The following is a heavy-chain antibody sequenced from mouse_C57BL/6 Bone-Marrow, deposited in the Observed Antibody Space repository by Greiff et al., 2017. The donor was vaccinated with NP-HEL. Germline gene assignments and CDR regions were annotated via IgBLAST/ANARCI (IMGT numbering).Heavy chain of an antibody. V-gene: IGHV1-50*01. Sequence: VQLQQPGAELVKPGASVKLSCKASGYTFTSYWMHWVNQRPGQGLEWIGEIDPSDSYTNYNQKFKGKATLTVDTSSSTAYMQLSSLTSEDSAVYYCAKDLLWSLYWYFDVWGKGTTVTVSS. D-gene: IGHD2-1*01. CDR3: AKDLLWSLYWYFDV. CDR1: GYTFTSYW. CDR2: IDPSDSYT. J-gene: IGHJ1*03.